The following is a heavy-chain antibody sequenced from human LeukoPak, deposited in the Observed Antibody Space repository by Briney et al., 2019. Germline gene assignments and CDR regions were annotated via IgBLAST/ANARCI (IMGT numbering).Heavy chain of an antibody. Sequence: GGSLRLSCAASGFTFSSYSMNWVRQAPGKGLEWVSSISSSSSYIYYADSVKGRFTISRGNSKNTLFLQMNSLTVEDTAVYYCARDDGFSCYSYWGQGTLVTVSS. D-gene: IGHD3/OR15-3a*01. J-gene: IGHJ4*02. CDR1: GFTFSSYS. CDR3: ARDDGFSCYSY. V-gene: IGHV3-21*01. CDR2: ISSSSSYI.